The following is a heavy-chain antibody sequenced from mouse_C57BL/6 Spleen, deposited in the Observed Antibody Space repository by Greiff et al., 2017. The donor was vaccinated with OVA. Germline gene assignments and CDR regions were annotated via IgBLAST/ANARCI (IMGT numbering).Heavy chain of an antibody. J-gene: IGHJ2*01. V-gene: IGHV5-4*03. Sequence: EVKLVESGGGLVKPGGSLTLSCAASGFTFSSYAMSWVRQTPEKRLEWVATISDGGSYTYYPDNVKGRFTISRDNAKNNLYLQMSHLKSEDTAMYYCARATGTGYFDYWGKGTTLTVSS. CDR2: ISDGGSYT. D-gene: IGHD4-1*01. CDR1: GFTFSSYA. CDR3: ARATGTGYFDY.